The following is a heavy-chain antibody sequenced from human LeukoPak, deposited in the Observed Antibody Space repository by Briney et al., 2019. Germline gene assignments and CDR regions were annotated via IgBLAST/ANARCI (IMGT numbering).Heavy chain of an antibody. V-gene: IGHV1-18*01. CDR1: GYTFTSYG. D-gene: IGHD1-26*01. Sequence: ASVKVSCKASGYTFTSYGISWVRQAPGQGLEWMGWISAYNGNTNYAQKLQDRVTMTTDTSTSTAYMELRSLRSDDTAVYYCARDVGATSYYYYYGMDVWGQGTTVTVSS. J-gene: IGHJ6*02. CDR2: ISAYNGNT. CDR3: ARDVGATSYYYYYGMDV.